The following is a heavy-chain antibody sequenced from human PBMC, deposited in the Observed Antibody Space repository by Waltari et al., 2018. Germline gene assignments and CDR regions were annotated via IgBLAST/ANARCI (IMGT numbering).Heavy chain of an antibody. Sequence: EVQLVESGGGLIQPGGSLRLSCAASGFTVSSNYMSWVRQAPGKGLEWVSVIYSGGSTYYADDVKGRFTISRDNSKHTLYLQMNSLRAEDTAVYYCARDGYYGSGSYSDYWGQGTLGTVSS. CDR3: ARDGYYGSGSYSDY. V-gene: IGHV3-53*01. J-gene: IGHJ4*02. D-gene: IGHD3-10*01. CDR1: GFTVSSNY. CDR2: IYSGGST.